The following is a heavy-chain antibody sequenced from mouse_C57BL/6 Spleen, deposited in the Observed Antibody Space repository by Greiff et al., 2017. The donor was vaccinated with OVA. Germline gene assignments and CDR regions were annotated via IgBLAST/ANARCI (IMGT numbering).Heavy chain of an antibody. D-gene: IGHD4-1*01. V-gene: IGHV1-82*01. Sequence: QVQLQQSGPELVKPGASVKISCKASGYAFSSSWMNWVKQRPGKGLEWIGRIYPGDGDTNYNGKFKGKATLTADKSSSTAYMQLSSLTSEDSAVYFCAREDANWGFAYWGQGTLVTVSA. CDR3: AREDANWGFAY. J-gene: IGHJ3*01. CDR2: IYPGDGDT. CDR1: GYAFSSSW.